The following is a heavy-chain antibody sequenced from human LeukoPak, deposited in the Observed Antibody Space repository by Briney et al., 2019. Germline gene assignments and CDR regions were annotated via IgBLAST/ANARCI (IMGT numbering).Heavy chain of an antibody. J-gene: IGHJ4*02. D-gene: IGHD3-10*01. CDR3: ARRSYITMVRGVNDYYFDY. Sequence: SETLSLTCTVSGGSISGSSYYWGWIRQPPGKGLEWNGSIYYSGSTYYNPSLKSRVTISVDTSKNQFSLKLSSVTAADTAVYYCARRSYITMVRGVNDYYFDYWGQGTLITVSS. CDR2: IYYSGST. V-gene: IGHV4-39*01. CDR1: GGSISGSSYY.